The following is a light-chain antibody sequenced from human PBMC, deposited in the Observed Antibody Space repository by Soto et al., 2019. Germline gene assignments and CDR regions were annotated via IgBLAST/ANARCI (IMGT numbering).Light chain of an antibody. CDR1: SSDVGAYNY. Sequence: QSALTQPPSASGSPGQSVTISCTGTSSDVGAYNYVSWYQQLPGKAPKLIIYEVNKRPSGVPDRFSGSKSGNTASLTVSGLQAEDEADYYYTSYAGTVVFGEGTKLTVL. CDR2: EVN. CDR3: TSYAGTVV. V-gene: IGLV2-8*01. J-gene: IGLJ2*01.